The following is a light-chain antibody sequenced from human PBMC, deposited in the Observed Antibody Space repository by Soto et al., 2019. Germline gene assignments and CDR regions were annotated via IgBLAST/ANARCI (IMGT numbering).Light chain of an antibody. J-gene: IGKJ3*01. Sequence: DIVMTQSPLSLPVTPGEPASISCRSSQSLLHTNGYNYLDWYLQKPGQSPQLLFFVASHRASGVPDRFSGSGSGTDFTLKITRVEAEDVGVYYCMQSLQTPFTFGPGTKVDIK. CDR3: MQSLQTPFT. CDR2: VAS. CDR1: QSLLHTNGYNY. V-gene: IGKV2-28*01.